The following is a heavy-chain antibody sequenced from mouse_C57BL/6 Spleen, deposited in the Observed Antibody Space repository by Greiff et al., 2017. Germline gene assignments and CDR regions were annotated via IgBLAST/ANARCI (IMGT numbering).Heavy chain of an antibody. CDR2: LSYSGST. D-gene: IGHD4-1*01. CDR3: AREENWGYFDY. Sequence: VQLQQSGPGMVKPPPSPSLPCTFPGYFITSGYYWHSIRPFPGNKLEWMGYLSYSGSTNYNPSPKSRISITHETSKNHFFLKLNSVTTEDTATYYCAREENWGYFDYWGQGTTLTVSS. J-gene: IGHJ2*01. V-gene: IGHV3-1*01. CDR1: GYFITSGYY.